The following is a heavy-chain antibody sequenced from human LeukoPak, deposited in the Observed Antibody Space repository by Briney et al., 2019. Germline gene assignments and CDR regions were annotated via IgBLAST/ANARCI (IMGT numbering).Heavy chain of an antibody. J-gene: IGHJ3*02. CDR2: IKEDGSEK. V-gene: IGHV3-7*03. Sequence: GGSLRLSCAVSGFTFSSSWMHWVRQAPGKGLEWVANIKEDGSEKYYAGSVKGRYTISRDNGKNSLYLQMNSLRVEDTAIYYCAGNSFGNWGQGTMVTVSS. CDR1: GFTFSSSW. CDR3: AGNSFGN.